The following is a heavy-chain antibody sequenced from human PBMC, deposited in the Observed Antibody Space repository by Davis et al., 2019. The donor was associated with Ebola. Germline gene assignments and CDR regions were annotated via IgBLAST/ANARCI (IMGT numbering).Heavy chain of an antibody. V-gene: IGHV1-18*04. CDR3: ARAIGYDYIWGTYRVVDH. J-gene: IGHJ4*02. CDR1: GYTFTNYG. Sequence: ASVKVSCKASGYTFTNYGITWVRQAPGQGLEWMGWINPHNGNTNYAQNVQGRVIMTTDTATTTAYMEVGGLRSDDTAVYYCARAIGYDYIWGTYRVVDHWGQGTLVTVSS. CDR2: INPHNGNT. D-gene: IGHD3-16*02.